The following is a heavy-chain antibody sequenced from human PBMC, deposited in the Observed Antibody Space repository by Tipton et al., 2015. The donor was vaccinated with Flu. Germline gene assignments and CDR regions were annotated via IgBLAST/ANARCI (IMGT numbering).Heavy chain of an antibody. CDR3: AKDGWDTSGWYPFDY. V-gene: IGHV3-30*02. CDR1: GFTFSGYG. Sequence: GSLRLSCAASGFTFSGYGMHWVRQAPGKGLEWVAFIRHDGSDKYYADSVKGRFTISRDDSKNALFLLIRSLRPDDTAVYYCAKDGWDTSGWYPFDYWGQGTLVTVSS. J-gene: IGHJ4*02. CDR2: IRHDGSDK. D-gene: IGHD6-19*01.